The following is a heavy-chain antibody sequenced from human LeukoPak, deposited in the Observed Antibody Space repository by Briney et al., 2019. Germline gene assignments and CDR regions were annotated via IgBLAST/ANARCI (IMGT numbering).Heavy chain of an antibody. Sequence: PGGSLRLSCAASGFTFSSYSMNWVRQAAGRGLEWVSSISSSSSYIYYADSVKGRFTISRDNAKNTLNLQMNSLRAEHTAVYYCARVPQSQYDYGDYLFDYWGQGTLVTVSS. J-gene: IGHJ4*02. CDR3: ARVPQSQYDYGDYLFDY. D-gene: IGHD4-17*01. CDR2: ISSSSSYI. CDR1: GFTFSSYS. V-gene: IGHV3-21*01.